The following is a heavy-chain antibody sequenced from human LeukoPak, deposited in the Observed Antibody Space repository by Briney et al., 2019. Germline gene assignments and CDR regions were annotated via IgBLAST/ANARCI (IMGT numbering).Heavy chain of an antibody. CDR2: IYHSGST. CDR1: GYSISSGYY. V-gene: IGHV4-38-2*02. CDR3: ARGNFYYDILTGYYSGHYFDY. D-gene: IGHD3-9*01. J-gene: IGHJ4*02. Sequence: SETLSLTCTVSGYSISSGYYWGWIRQPPGKGLEWIGSIYHSGSTYYNPSLKSRVTISVDTSKNQFSLKLSSVTAADTAVYYCARGNFYYDILTGYYSGHYFDYWGQGTLVTVSS.